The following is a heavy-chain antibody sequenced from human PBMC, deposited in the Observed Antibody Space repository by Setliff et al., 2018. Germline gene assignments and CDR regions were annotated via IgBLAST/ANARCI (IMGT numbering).Heavy chain of an antibody. V-gene: IGHV1-69*13. D-gene: IGHD2-2*02. Sequence: ASVKVSCKASGGTFSSYAISWVRQAPGQGLEWMGGIIPIFGTANYAQKFQGRVTITADESTSTAYMELSSLRPEDTAVYYCARDSRGLVPAAIEGSYYYYGMDVWGQGTTVTVSS. CDR2: IIPIFGTA. CDR3: ARDSRGLVPAAIEGSYYYYGMDV. CDR1: GGTFSSYA. J-gene: IGHJ6*02.